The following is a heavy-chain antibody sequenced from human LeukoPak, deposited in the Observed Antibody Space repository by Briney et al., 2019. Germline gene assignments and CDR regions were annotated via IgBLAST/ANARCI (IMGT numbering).Heavy chain of an antibody. V-gene: IGHV3-20*04. J-gene: IGHJ6*03. CDR2: INWNGGST. Sequence: GGSLRLSCAASGFTFDDYGMSWVRQAPGKGLEWVSGINWNGGSTGYADSVKGRFTISRDNAKNSLYLQMNSLRAEDTAVYYCARRGFYYYYYYMDVWGKGTTVTISS. CDR3: ARRGFYYYYYYMDV. CDR1: GFTFDDYG. D-gene: IGHD5-12*01.